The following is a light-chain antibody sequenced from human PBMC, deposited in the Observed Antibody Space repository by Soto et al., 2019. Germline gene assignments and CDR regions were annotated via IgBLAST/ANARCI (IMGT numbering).Light chain of an antibody. V-gene: IGLV2-14*01. J-gene: IGLJ2*01. CDR2: EVT. Sequence: QSVLTQPASVSGSPGQSITISCIGTNSDIGPYNYVSWYQQHPDKAPKLILYEVTNRPSGVSNRFSGSKSGNTASLTISGLQAEDEADYYCSSYTSGTTLVVFGGGTKVTVL. CDR1: NSDIGPYNY. CDR3: SSYTSGTTLVV.